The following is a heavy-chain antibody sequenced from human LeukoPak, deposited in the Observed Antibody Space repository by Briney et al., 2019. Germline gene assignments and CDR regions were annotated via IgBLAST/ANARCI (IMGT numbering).Heavy chain of an antibody. CDR3: AKAGGIGGRANFDY. CDR2: ISWNSGSI. D-gene: IGHD3-16*01. Sequence: PGGSLRLSRAASGFTFDDYAMHWVRQAPGKGLEWVSGISWNSGSIGYADSVKGRFTISRDNAKNSLYLQMDSLRAEDTALYYCAKAGGIGGRANFDYWGQGTLVTVSS. J-gene: IGHJ4*02. V-gene: IGHV3-9*01. CDR1: GFTFDDYA.